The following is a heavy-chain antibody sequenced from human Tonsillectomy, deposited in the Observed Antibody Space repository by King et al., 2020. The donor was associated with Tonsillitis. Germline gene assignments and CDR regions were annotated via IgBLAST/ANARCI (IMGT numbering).Heavy chain of an antibody. Sequence: VQLQESGPGLVKPSETLSLTCTVSGGSISSYYLSWIRQPPGKGLEWIGCIYYSGSTNYNPSLKRRVTISVDTSTNQCSLKLSSVTAADTAVYYCADLRWGYWGQGTLVTVSS. CDR2: IYYSGST. CDR3: ADLRWGY. J-gene: IGHJ4*02. D-gene: IGHD4-23*01. V-gene: IGHV4-59*01. CDR1: GGSISSYY.